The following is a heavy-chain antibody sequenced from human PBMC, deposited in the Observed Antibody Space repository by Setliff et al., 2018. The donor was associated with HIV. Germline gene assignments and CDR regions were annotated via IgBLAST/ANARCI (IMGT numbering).Heavy chain of an antibody. CDR1: GYSFTSYW. V-gene: IGHV5-10-1*01. CDR2: IDPSDSYT. J-gene: IGHJ6*02. CDR3: ARHLSPGSGWYSKARGMDV. D-gene: IGHD6-19*01. Sequence: GESLKISCKGSGYSFTSYWIGWVRQMPGKGLEWMGRIDPSDSYTNYSPSFQGHVTISADKSISTAYLQWSSLRASDTAMYYCARHLSPGSGWYSKARGMDVWGQGTTVTVSS.